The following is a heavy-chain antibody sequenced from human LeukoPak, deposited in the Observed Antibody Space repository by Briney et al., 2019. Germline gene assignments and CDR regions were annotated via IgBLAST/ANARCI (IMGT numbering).Heavy chain of an antibody. D-gene: IGHD6-13*01. CDR1: GGSISSYY. CDR2: IYYSGST. V-gene: IGHV4-59*08. J-gene: IGHJ4*02. Sequence: SETLSLTCTVSGGSISSYYWSWIRQPPGKGLEWIGYIYYSGSTNYNPSLKSRVTISVDTSKNQFSLKLSSVTAADTAVYYCARHWSDAAPLDYWGQGTLVTVSS. CDR3: ARHWSDAAPLDY.